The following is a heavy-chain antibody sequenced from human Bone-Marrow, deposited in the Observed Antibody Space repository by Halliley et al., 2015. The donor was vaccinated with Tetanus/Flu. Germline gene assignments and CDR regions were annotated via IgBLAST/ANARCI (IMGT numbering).Heavy chain of an antibody. J-gene: IGHJ4*02. CDR3: ARDLGFNDYGEDALDY. CDR1: GGSISSYY. Sequence: TLSLTCTVSGGSISSYYWSWIRQSPGKGLQWLGYIYDRGNTKYNPSLKSRVSISVDTSKNQVSLSLNSVTAADTAVYYCARDLGFNDYGEDALDYWGQRILVTVSS. CDR2: IYDRGNT. V-gene: IGHV4-59*01. D-gene: IGHD4-17*01.